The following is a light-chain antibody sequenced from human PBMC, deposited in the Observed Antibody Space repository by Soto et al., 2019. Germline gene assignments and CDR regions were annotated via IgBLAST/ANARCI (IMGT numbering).Light chain of an antibody. CDR1: QGMSSY. J-gene: IGKJ5*01. Sequence: DIQWTQSPCFMSASVGDRVTITSRAGQGMSSYLAWFQQKPGRAPTLLIYGASTLQRGVPSRFSGSGSGPVFTLTIRTPQPEDVATYYCQQHNAYPLTFGQGTRLEIK. CDR3: QQHNAYPLT. V-gene: IGKV1-9*01. CDR2: GAS.